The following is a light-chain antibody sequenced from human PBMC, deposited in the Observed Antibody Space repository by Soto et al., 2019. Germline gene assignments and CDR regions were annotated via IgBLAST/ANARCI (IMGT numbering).Light chain of an antibody. CDR3: SSYTSSSTLV. CDR1: SSDVGDYNY. Sequence: QSVRAQPACVSLSPGQSITISCTGTSSDVGDYNYVSWYQQHPGKAPKLMIYEVNNRPSGVSNRFSGSKSGNTASLTISGLQAEDEADYYCSSYTSSSTLVFGTGTKVTVL. J-gene: IGLJ1*01. V-gene: IGLV2-14*01. CDR2: EVN.